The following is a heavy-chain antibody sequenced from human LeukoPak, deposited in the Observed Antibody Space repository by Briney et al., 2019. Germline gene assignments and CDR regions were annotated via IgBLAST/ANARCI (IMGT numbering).Heavy chain of an antibody. Sequence: GASVNVSCKASGYTFTGYYMHWVRQAPGQGLEWMGWINPNSGGTNYAQKFQGRVTMTRDTSISTAYMELSRLRSDDTAVYYCARVRFGELLNNYYYYGMDVWGQGTTVTVSS. CDR1: GYTFTGYY. J-gene: IGHJ6*02. CDR2: INPNSGGT. V-gene: IGHV1-2*02. CDR3: ARVRFGELLNNYYYYGMDV. D-gene: IGHD3-10*01.